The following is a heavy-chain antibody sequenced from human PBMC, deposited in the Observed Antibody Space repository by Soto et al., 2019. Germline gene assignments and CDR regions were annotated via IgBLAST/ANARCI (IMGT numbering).Heavy chain of an antibody. D-gene: IGHD2-8*01. CDR1: GGSFSGYY. CDR3: ARGTDIVLMVYAIWRGFDP. J-gene: IGHJ5*02. Sequence: PSETLSLTCAVYGGSFSGYYWSWIRQPPGKGLEWIGEINHSGSTNYNPSLKSRVTISVDTSKNQFSLKLSSVTAADTAVYYCARGTDIVLMVYAIWRGFDPWGQGTLVTVSS. V-gene: IGHV4-34*01. CDR2: INHSGST.